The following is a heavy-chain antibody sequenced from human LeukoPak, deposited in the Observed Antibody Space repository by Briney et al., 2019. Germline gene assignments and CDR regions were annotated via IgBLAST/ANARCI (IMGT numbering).Heavy chain of an antibody. CDR2: IYPGDSDT. D-gene: IGHD6-13*01. J-gene: IGHJ4*02. CDR1: GYSFTSYW. Sequence: GESLKISCKGSGYSFTSYWIGWVRQMPGKGLEWMGIIYPGDSDTRYSPSVQGQVTISADKSITTAYLQWSSLKASGTAMYYCAKPGAYSSSWYGFFDYWGQGTLAAVSS. V-gene: IGHV5-51*01. CDR3: AKPGAYSSSWYGFFDY.